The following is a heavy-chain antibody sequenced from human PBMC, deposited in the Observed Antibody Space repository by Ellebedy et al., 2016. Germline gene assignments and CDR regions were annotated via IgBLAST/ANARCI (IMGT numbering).Heavy chain of an antibody. J-gene: IGHJ1*01. CDR1: GFTFSSYA. Sequence: GESLKISXAASGFTFSSYAMSWVRQAPGKGLEWVSTISGGGANTYHADSVKGRFTMSRDTSKSTVYLQMNRLRAEDTALYYCATGPWLVFQHWGQGTLVTVSS. CDR3: ATGPWLVFQH. CDR2: ISGGGANT. D-gene: IGHD6-19*01. V-gene: IGHV3-23*01.